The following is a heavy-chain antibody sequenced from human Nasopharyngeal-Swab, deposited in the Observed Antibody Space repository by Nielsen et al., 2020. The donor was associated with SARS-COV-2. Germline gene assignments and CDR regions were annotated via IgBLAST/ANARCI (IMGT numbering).Heavy chain of an antibody. CDR1: GGSFNNYY. D-gene: IGHD3-16*01. J-gene: IGHJ4*02. Sequence: ESLKISCTVSGGSFNNYYWTWIRQPPGKGLEWIGRIYSTGSTTNYNPSLRGRVSMSVDTAKNQFSLKLSSVTAADTAVYYCGRSTWGVDYWGQGTLVTVSS. CDR2: IYSTGST. V-gene: IGHV4-4*07. CDR3: GRSTWGVDY.